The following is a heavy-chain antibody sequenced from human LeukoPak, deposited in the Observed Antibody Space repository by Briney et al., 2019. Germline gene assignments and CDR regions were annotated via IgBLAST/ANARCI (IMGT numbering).Heavy chain of an antibody. J-gene: IGHJ3*02. V-gene: IGHV3-53*01. CDR1: GFTVSSYY. CDR3: ARGLFLSGYLDAFDI. Sequence: GGSLRLSCVASGFTVSSYYVSWVRQAPGKGLEWVSVIYSGGSTYYADSVEGRFTVSRDNSKNTLYLEMKSLRADDTAVYYCARGLFLSGYLDAFDIWGQGTVVTVSS. CDR2: IYSGGST. D-gene: IGHD3-22*01.